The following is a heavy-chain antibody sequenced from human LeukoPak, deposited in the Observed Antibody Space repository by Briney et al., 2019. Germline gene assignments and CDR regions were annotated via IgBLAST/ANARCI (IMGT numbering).Heavy chain of an antibody. CDR3: ARGGDGYNYPFDY. CDR2: ISGSGGST. D-gene: IGHD5-24*01. CDR1: GFTSSSYW. J-gene: IGHJ4*02. Sequence: PGGSLRLSCAASGFTSSSYWMSWVRQAPGKGLEWVSAISGSGGSTYYADSVKGRFTISRDNSKNTLYLQMNSLRAEDTAVYYCARGGDGYNYPFDYWGQGTLVTVSS. V-gene: IGHV3-23*01.